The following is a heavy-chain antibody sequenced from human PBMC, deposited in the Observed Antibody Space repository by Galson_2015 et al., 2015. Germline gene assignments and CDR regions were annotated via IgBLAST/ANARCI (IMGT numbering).Heavy chain of an antibody. Sequence: EWVSAITGSGGSTYYADSVKGRFTISRDNSKNTLDLQMNSLRVEDTAVYYCAKLHLIVVVAAKNKPDYWGQGTLVTVSS. V-gene: IGHV3-23*01. D-gene: IGHD2-15*01. CDR3: AKLHLIVVVAAKNKPDY. CDR2: ITGSGGST. J-gene: IGHJ4*02.